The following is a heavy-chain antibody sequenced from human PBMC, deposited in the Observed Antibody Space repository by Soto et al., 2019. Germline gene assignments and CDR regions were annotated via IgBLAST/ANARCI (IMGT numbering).Heavy chain of an antibody. CDR1: GFSLSTSGVG. J-gene: IGHJ4*02. CDR3: AHFYDSSGYACY. V-gene: IGHV2-5*02. CDR2: IYWDDEK. Sequence: QLTLKESGPTLVKPTQTLTLTCTFSGFSLSTSGVGVGWIRQPPGKALEWLAVIYWDDEKRYSPSLKSRLTITKDTSKNQVVLRMTNTEPVDTATYYWAHFYDSSGYACYWGQGTLVTVSS. D-gene: IGHD3-22*01.